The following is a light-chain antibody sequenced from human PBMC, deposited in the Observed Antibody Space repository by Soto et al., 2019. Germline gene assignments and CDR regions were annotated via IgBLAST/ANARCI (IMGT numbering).Light chain of an antibody. CDR2: RNN. J-gene: IGLJ1*01. CDR3: VAWDDSLSGYV. CDR1: SSNIGSNY. V-gene: IGLV1-47*01. Sequence: QSVLTQPPSASGTPGQRVTISSSGSSSNIGSNYVYWYQQLPGTAPKLLIYRNNQRPSGVPDRFSGSKSGTSASLAISGLRSEDEADYYCVAWDDSLSGYVFGTGTKLTVL.